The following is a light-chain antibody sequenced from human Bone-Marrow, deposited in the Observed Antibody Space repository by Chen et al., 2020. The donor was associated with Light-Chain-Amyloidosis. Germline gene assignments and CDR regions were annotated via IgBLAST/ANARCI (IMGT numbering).Light chain of an antibody. CDR3: QSADSSGTYEVI. CDR2: RDT. CDR1: DLPTKY. V-gene: IGLV3-25*03. J-gene: IGLJ2*01. Sequence: SYELTQPPSVSGSPGQTARITCSGDDLPTKYAYWYQQKPGQAPVLVIRRDTERPSGISERFSGSISGTTATLTIRGVQAEDDADYHCQSADSSGTYEVIFGGGTKLTVL.